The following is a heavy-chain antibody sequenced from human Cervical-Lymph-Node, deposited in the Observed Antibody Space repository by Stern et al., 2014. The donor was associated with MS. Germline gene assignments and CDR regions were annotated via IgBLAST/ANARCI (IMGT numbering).Heavy chain of an antibody. CDR3: VRDRNWSFDY. V-gene: IGHV1-18*01. CDR1: GYVFTING. D-gene: IGHD1-20*01. J-gene: IGHJ4*02. Sequence: QVQLVQSGAEVKKPGTSVRVSCKASGYVFTINGISWVRQAPGQGLEWMGWISANSGNTHYRQEFQGRVTMTTDTSTGTAFMELRSLRSDDTAVYYCVRDRNWSFDYWGQGTLVNVSS. CDR2: ISANSGNT.